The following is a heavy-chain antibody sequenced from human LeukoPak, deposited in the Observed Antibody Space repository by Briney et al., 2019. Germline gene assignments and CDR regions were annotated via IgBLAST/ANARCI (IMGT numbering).Heavy chain of an antibody. CDR2: IYYIGST. J-gene: IGHJ4*02. V-gene: IGHV4-59*01. CDR3: ARDRRSSSSEFDFDY. D-gene: IGHD6-6*01. Sequence: SETLSFTCTVSGGSISGYYWSWIRRPPGKGLEWIGYIYYIGSTNYNPSLKSRVTTSVDTSRNQFSLNLSSVTAADTAVYYCARDRRSSSSEFDFDYWGQGTLVTVSS. CDR1: GGSISGYY.